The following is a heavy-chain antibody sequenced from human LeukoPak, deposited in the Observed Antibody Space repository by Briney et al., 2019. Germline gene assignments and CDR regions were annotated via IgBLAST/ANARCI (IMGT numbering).Heavy chain of an antibody. CDR2: ISGSGGST. CDR3: ARGGSYLSAFDI. CDR1: GFTFSSYG. D-gene: IGHD1-26*01. V-gene: IGHV3-23*01. J-gene: IGHJ3*02. Sequence: GGTLRLSCAASGFTFSSYGMSWVRQAPGKGLEWVSAISGSGGSTYYADSVKGRFTISRDNSKNTLYLQMNSLRAEDTAVYYCARGGSYLSAFDIWGQGTMVTVSP.